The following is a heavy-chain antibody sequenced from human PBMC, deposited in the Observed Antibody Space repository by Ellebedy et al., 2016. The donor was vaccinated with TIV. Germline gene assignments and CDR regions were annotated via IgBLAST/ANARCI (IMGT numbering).Heavy chain of an antibody. CDR1: GYTFT. CDR2: INPNSGDT. V-gene: IGHV1-2*02. J-gene: IGHJ4*02. D-gene: IGHD3-10*01. CDR3: ARANRPITMARGLITPPDH. Sequence: AASVKVSCKASGYTFTMHWVRQAPGQGLEWMGWINPNSGDTRYAQQFQGRVTMTGDTSITTAYMDLRRLRSDDTAVYYCARANRPITMARGLITPPDHWGQGTLVTVSS.